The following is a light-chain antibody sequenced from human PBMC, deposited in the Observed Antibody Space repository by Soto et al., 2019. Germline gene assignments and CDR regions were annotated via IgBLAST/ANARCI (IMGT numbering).Light chain of an antibody. CDR3: MQGTHWPPYT. V-gene: IGKV2-30*01. CDR2: KVS. Sequence: DVVMTQSPLSLPVTLGQPASISCRSSQSLAYSDGNTYLSWFQQRPGHSPRRLIYKVSNRDSGGPDRFSGSGSGTDFTLKISRVEAEDVGVYYCMQGTHWPPYTFGQGTKLEIK. CDR1: QSLAYSDGNTY. J-gene: IGKJ2*01.